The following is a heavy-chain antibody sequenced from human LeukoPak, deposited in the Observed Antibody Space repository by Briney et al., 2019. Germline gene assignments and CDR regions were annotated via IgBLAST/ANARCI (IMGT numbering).Heavy chain of an antibody. CDR1: GGSISTNY. CDR3: ATIKRGSIYGYFDL. J-gene: IGHJ4*02. Sequence: SETLSLTCTVSGGSISTNYWSWIRQPPGKGLEWIGYVFDSERTKDNPSLKSRATLSADTSKNQFSLRLTSVTAPDSAVYYCATIKRGSIYGYFDLWGEGVLVSVSS. D-gene: IGHD5-18*01. CDR2: VFDSERT. V-gene: IGHV4-59*01.